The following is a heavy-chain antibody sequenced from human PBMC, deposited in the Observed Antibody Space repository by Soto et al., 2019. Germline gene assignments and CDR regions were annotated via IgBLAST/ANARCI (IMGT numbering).Heavy chain of an antibody. CDR3: AKLSWFGELLSIDY. J-gene: IGHJ4*02. D-gene: IGHD3-10*01. CDR1: GFTFSRYA. Sequence: GGSRTLYCAASGFTFSRYAMNYLRQAPGKGLEWVSAISGSGGSTYYADSVKGRFTISRDNSKNTLYLQMNSLRAEDTAVYYCAKLSWFGELLSIDYWGQGTLVTVSS. V-gene: IGHV3-23*01. CDR2: ISGSGGST.